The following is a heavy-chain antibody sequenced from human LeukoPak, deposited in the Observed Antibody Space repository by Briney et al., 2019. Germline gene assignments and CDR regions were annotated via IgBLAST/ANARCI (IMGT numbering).Heavy chain of an antibody. V-gene: IGHV3-74*01. Sequence: GGSLRLSCAASGFTFSSYWMHWVRQAPGKRLVWVSRINSDGSSTRYADSVKGRFTISRDNAKNTLYLQMNSLRAEDTAVYYCARAGVSYYSFDYWGQGTLVTVSS. D-gene: IGHD1-26*01. CDR1: GFTFSSYW. CDR3: ARAGVSYYSFDY. CDR2: INSDGSST. J-gene: IGHJ4*02.